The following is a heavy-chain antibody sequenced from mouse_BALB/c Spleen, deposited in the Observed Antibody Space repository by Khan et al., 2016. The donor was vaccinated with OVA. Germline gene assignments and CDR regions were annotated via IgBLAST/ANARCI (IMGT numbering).Heavy chain of an antibody. CDR3: AKGGYYGNSLFDY. J-gene: IGHJ2*01. CDR2: IYPGSGNT. V-gene: IGHV1-84*02. D-gene: IGHD1-1*01. Sequence: QVQLQQSGPELVKPGASVKISCKASGFTFTDYYINWVKQKPGQGLEWIGWIYPGSGNTKYNEKFKGMATLTVDTSSSTAYMQLSSLKSEDTAVYCCAKGGYYGNSLFDYWGQGTTLTVSS. CDR1: GFTFTDYY.